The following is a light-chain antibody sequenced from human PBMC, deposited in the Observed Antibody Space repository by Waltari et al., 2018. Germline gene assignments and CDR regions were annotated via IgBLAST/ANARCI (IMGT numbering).Light chain of an antibody. CDR3: SLYMGSGIWV. CDR1: SGSLSTTSY. Sequence: QTVVTQEPSLSVSPGGTVTLTCTLSSGSLSTTSYATWYQQTPGQARGTLVYKGNSRSSGVPDRFSGSILGNKAALSITGAQADDECDYYCSLYMGSGIWVFGGGTKLTVL. CDR2: KGN. J-gene: IGLJ3*02. V-gene: IGLV8-61*01.